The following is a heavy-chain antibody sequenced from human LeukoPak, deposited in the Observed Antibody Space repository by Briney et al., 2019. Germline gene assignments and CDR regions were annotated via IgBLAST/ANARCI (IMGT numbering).Heavy chain of an antibody. CDR1: GGSFSGYY. J-gene: IGHJ6*02. CDR3: ARMRYCSGGSCYSVEEISGMDV. CDR2: INHSGST. V-gene: IGHV4-34*01. Sequence: PSETLSLTCAVYGGSFSGYYWSWIRQSPGKGLEWIGEINHSGSTNYNPSLKSRVTISVDTSKNQFSLKLSSVTAADTAVYYCARMRYCSGGSCYSVEEISGMDVWGQGTTVTVSS. D-gene: IGHD2-15*01.